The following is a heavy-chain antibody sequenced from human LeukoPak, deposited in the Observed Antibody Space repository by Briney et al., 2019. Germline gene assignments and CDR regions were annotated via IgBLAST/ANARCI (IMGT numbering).Heavy chain of an antibody. CDR3: ATDRATQYFDY. Sequence: GGSLRLSCAASGITFRSYGMHWVRQAPGKGPEWVAFIWYDGSNKYYADSVKGRFTISRDNSRNTLLLQMNSLRAEDTAMYYCATDRATQYFDYWGQGTLVSVSS. J-gene: IGHJ4*02. D-gene: IGHD2-15*01. CDR1: GITFRSYG. V-gene: IGHV3-30*02. CDR2: IWYDGSNK.